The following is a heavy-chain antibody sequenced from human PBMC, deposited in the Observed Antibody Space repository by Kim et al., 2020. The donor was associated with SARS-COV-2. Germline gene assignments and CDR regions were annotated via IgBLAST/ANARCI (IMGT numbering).Heavy chain of an antibody. J-gene: IGHJ4*02. D-gene: IGHD6-19*01. Sequence: SVKGRFTISRDNAKNSLYLQMNSLRAEDTALYYCARDSLYSSGWYGLVDYWGQGTLVTVSS. V-gene: IGHV3-20*03. CDR3: ARDSLYSSGWYGLVDY.